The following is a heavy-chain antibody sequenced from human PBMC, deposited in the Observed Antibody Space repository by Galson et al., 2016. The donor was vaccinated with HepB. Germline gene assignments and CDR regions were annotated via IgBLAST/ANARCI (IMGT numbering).Heavy chain of an antibody. CDR3: AKGMKVAPVTARFDN. D-gene: IGHD2-15*01. CDR1: GFTYTNYA. Sequence: SLRLSCAASGFTYTNYAMTWVRQAPGKGLEWVSTISASGDTTYYADSVKGRFTISRDNSKNTLYLQMNTLRAEDTATYYCAKGMKVAPVTARFDNWGQGTLVTVSS. J-gene: IGHJ4*02. CDR2: ISASGDTT. V-gene: IGHV3-23*01.